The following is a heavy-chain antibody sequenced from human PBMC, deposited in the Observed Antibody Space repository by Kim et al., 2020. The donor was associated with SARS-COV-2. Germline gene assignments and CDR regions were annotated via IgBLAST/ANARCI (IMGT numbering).Heavy chain of an antibody. D-gene: IGHD4-17*01. Sequence: GGSLRLSCAASGFTFSSYGMHWVRQAPGKGLEWVAVISYDGSNKYYADSVKGRFTISRDNSKNTLYLQMNSLRAEDTAVYYCAKDRVTTVTFPRGPFDYWGQGTLVTVSS. V-gene: IGHV3-30*18. J-gene: IGHJ4*02. CDR3: AKDRVTTVTFPRGPFDY. CDR1: GFTFSSYG. CDR2: ISYDGSNK.